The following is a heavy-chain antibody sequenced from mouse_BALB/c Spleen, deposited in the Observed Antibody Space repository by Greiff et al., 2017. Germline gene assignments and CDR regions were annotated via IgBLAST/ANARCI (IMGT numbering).Heavy chain of an antibody. CDR2: INPSTGYT. CDR3: ARRSYYAMDY. CDR1: GYTFTSYW. Sequence: QVHVKQSGAELAKPGASVKMSCKASGYTFTSYWMHWVKQRPGQGLEWIGYINPSTGYTEYNQKFKDKATLTADKSSSTAYMQLSSLTSEDSAVYYCARRSYYAMDYWGQGTSVTVSS. V-gene: IGHV1-7*01. J-gene: IGHJ4*01.